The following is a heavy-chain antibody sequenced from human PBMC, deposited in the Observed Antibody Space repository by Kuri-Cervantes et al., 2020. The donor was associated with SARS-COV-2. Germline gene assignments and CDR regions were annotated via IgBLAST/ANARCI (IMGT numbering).Heavy chain of an antibody. CDR2: IPYSGST. J-gene: IGHJ5*02. Sequence: GSLRLSCSVPGGSISSSSYYWGWIRQPPGKGLEWVGSIPYSGSTYYNPSLKSRITISVDTSKNQFSLKLSSVTAADTAVYYCARRVPDDYGDYRFDPWGQGTLVTVSS. V-gene: IGHV4-39*01. D-gene: IGHD4-17*01. CDR1: GGSISSSSYY. CDR3: ARRVPDDYGDYRFDP.